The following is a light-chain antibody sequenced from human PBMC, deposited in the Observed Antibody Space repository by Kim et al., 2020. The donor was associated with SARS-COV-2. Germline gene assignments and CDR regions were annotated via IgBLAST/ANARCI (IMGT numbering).Light chain of an antibody. V-gene: IGLV1-51*01. Sequence: QSALTQPPSVSAAPGQMVTISCSGSRSNIGKYDVSWYQQFPGAAPKVIIYDDNKRPAGISNRFSGSKSGTSATLGITGLQIGDEADYYCGTWDRSLTAVVFGGGTKVTVL. J-gene: IGLJ2*01. CDR1: RSNIGKYD. CDR2: DDN. CDR3: GTWDRSLTAVV.